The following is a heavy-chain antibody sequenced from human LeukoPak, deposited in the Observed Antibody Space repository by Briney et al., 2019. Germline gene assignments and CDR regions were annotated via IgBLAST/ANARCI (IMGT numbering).Heavy chain of an antibody. J-gene: IGHJ4*02. D-gene: IGHD3-9*01. CDR3: AKCPSGVLRYFAPIDY. Sequence: QPGGSLRLSCAASGFTFSSYEMNWVRQAPGKGLEWVAVISSDGSNKYYADSVKGRFTISRDNSKNTLYLQMNSLRAEDTAVYYCAKCPSGVLRYFAPIDYWGQGTLSPSPQ. CDR2: ISSDGSNK. CDR1: GFTFSSYE. V-gene: IGHV3-30*18.